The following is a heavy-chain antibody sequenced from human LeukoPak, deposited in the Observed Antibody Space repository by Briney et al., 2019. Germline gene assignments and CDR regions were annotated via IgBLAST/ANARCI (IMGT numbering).Heavy chain of an antibody. CDR3: ARRKVPWFGELDY. V-gene: IGHV3-7*01. Sequence: GSLRLSCAASGFMFTSYWMSWVRQAPGKGLEWVANINQDGSAKYYVDSVKGRFTISRDNAKNSLYLQMNSLRAEDTAVYYCARRKVPWFGELDYWGQGTLVTVSS. CDR1: GFMFTSYW. CDR2: INQDGSAK. D-gene: IGHD3-10*01. J-gene: IGHJ4*02.